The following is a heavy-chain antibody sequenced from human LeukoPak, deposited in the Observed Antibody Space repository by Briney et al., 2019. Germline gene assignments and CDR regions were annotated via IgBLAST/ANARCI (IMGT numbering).Heavy chain of an antibody. CDR3: AWNVYCTNGVCYAAFDI. D-gene: IGHD2-8*01. CDR1: GGTFSSYA. CDR2: IIPIFGTA. V-gene: IGHV1-69*05. Sequence: SVKVSCKASGGTFSSYAISWVRQAPGQGLEWMGGIIPIFGTANYAQKFQGRVTITTDESTSTAYMELSSLRSEDTAVYYCAWNVYCTNGVCYAAFDIWGQGTMVTVSS. J-gene: IGHJ3*02.